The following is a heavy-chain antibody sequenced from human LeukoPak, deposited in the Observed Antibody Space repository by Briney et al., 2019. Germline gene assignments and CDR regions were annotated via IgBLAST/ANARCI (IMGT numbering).Heavy chain of an antibody. Sequence: GGSLRLSCAAAGFTLSDYWMSWVRQAPGKGLEWVANIKKDGSEKYYVDSVKGRFTISRDNAKNSLYLQMNSLRAEDTAVYYCARENYYDSSGYYFEPVDAFDIWGQGTMVTVSS. J-gene: IGHJ3*02. CDR3: ARENYYDSSGYYFEPVDAFDI. CDR1: GFTLSDYW. D-gene: IGHD3-22*01. V-gene: IGHV3-7*01. CDR2: IKKDGSEK.